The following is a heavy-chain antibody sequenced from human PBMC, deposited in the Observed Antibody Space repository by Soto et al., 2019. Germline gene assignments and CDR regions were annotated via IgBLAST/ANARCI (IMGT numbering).Heavy chain of an antibody. D-gene: IGHD1-26*01. CDR1: GFTFSSYG. V-gene: IGHV3-30*18. CDR3: AKPHGGSYLGDDAFDI. CDR2: ISYDGSNR. Sequence: PGETLKISCAASGFTFSSYGMHWVRQAPGKELEWVAVISYDGSNRYYADSVKGRFTISRDNSKNTLYLQMNSLRAEDTAVYYCAKPHGGSYLGDDAFDIWGQGTMVTVSS. J-gene: IGHJ3*02.